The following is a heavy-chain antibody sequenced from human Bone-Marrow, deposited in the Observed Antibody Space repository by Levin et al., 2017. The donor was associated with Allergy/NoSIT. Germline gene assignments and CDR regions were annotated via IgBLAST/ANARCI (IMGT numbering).Heavy chain of an antibody. CDR2: ISYDGSNK. V-gene: IGHV3-30*04. CDR3: ARGVTSIAARPGWFDP. CDR1: GFTFSSYA. D-gene: IGHD6-6*01. J-gene: IGHJ5*02. Sequence: PGGSLRLSCAASGFTFSSYAMHWVRQAPGKGLEWVAVISYDGSNKYYADSVKGRFTISRDNSKNTLYLQMNSLRAEDTAVYYCARGVTSIAARPGWFDPWGQGTLVTVSS.